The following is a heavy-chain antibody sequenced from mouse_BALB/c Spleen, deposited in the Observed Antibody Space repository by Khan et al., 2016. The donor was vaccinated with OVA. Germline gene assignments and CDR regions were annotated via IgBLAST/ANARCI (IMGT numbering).Heavy chain of an antibody. V-gene: IGHV1-7*01. J-gene: IGHJ3*01. Sequence: QVQLQQSGAELAKPGASVKMSCKASGYTFTSYWMHWVKQRPGQGLEWIGYINPSTGYTEYIQRFKDKATLTADKSSSTAYMQLSSLTSEESAVYYCANHGSSSAWLTYWGQGTLVTVSA. CDR3: ANHGSSSAWLTY. CDR1: GYTFTSYW. D-gene: IGHD1-1*01. CDR2: INPSTGYT.